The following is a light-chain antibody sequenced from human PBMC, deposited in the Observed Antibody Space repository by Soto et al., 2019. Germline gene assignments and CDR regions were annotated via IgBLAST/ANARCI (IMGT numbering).Light chain of an antibody. CDR3: AAWDDSLSAVV. J-gene: IGLJ2*01. V-gene: IGLV1-47*01. CDR2: RND. CDR1: SSNIGSNY. Sequence: QSVLTQPPSASGTPGQRVTISCSGSSSNIGSNYVYWYQQLPGSAPKLLIYRNDQRPSGVPDRFSGSKSGSAASLAISGLRSEDEAYYYCAAWDDSLSAVVFGGGTMLTI.